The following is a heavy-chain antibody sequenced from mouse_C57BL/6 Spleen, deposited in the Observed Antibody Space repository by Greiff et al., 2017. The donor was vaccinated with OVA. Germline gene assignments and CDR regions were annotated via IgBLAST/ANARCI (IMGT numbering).Heavy chain of an antibody. CDR3: ARFTTVVATDYYAMDY. Sequence: QVHVKQSGAELVRPGASVKLSCKASGYTFTDYYINWVKQRPGQGLEWIARIYPGSGNTYYNEKFKGKATLTAEKSSSTAYMQLSSLTSEDSAVYFCARFTTVVATDYYAMDYWGQGTSVTVSS. D-gene: IGHD1-1*01. CDR1: GYTFTDYY. CDR2: IYPGSGNT. V-gene: IGHV1-76*01. J-gene: IGHJ4*01.